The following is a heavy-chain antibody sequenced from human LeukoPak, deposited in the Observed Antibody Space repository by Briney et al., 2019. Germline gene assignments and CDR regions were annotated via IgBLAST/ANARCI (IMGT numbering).Heavy chain of an antibody. J-gene: IGHJ4*02. CDR3: ARDDYGDCGLTKDF. CDR2: ISSRSSYI. Sequence: PGGSLRLSCAASGLSISRYSMNWVRQAPGKGLEWVSAISSRSSYIYYADSVKGRFTISRDNTKNALYLQMNGLRAEDTAVYYCARDDYGDCGLTKDFWGQGGLVTV. CDR1: GLSISRYS. D-gene: IGHD4-17*01. V-gene: IGHV3-21*01.